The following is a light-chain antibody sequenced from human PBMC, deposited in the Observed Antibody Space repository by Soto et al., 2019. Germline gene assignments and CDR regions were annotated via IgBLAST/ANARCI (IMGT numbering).Light chain of an antibody. CDR2: KIS. V-gene: IGKV2-24*01. J-gene: IGKJ2*01. CDR1: QSLVHSDGNTY. Sequence: DIVLTQTPLSSPVTLGQPASMSCRSSQSLVHSDGNTYFNWLQQRPGQPPRLLIYKISKRFPGVPDRVSGSGAGTDFTLKISRVEAEDVGVYYCLKATQSYTSGQGTKLEIK. CDR3: LKATQSYT.